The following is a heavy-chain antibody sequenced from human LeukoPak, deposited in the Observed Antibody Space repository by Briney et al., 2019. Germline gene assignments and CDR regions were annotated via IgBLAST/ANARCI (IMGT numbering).Heavy chain of an antibody. CDR3: ARDQGPDYGSGSYYKGVDY. CDR2: ISAYNGNT. Sequence: ASVKVSCKASGYTFTSYGISWVRQAPGQGLEWMGWISAYNGNTNYAQKLQGRVTMTTDTPTSTAYMELRSLRSDDTAVYYCARDQGPDYGSGSYYKGVDYWGQGTLVTVSS. D-gene: IGHD3-10*01. CDR1: GYTFTSYG. J-gene: IGHJ4*02. V-gene: IGHV1-18*01.